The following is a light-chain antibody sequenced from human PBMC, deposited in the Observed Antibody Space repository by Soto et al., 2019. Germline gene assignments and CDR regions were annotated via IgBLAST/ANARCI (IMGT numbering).Light chain of an antibody. CDR1: QSVSSN. J-gene: IGKJ4*01. V-gene: IGKV3D-15*01. Sequence: EIVMTQSPATLSVSPGERATLSCRASQSVSSNLAWYEQKPGQAPRLLIYGASTRATDIPARFSGSGSGTEFTLTISSLQSEDFALYYCQQYYNWPLTFGGGTKVEIK. CDR2: GAS. CDR3: QQYYNWPLT.